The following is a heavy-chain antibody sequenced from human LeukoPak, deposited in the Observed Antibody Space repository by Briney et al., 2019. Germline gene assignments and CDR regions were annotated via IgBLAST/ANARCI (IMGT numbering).Heavy chain of an antibody. D-gene: IGHD1-26*01. V-gene: IGHV3-20*04. CDR2: INWNGGST. CDR1: GFTFDDYG. CDR3: ARDPSGSYLQYYMDV. Sequence: GGSLRLSCAASGFTFDDYGMSWVRQAPGKGLDWVSGINWNGGSTGYADSVKGRFTISRDNAKNSLYLQMNSLRAEDTALYYCARDPSGSYLQYYMDVWGKGTTVTVSS. J-gene: IGHJ6*03.